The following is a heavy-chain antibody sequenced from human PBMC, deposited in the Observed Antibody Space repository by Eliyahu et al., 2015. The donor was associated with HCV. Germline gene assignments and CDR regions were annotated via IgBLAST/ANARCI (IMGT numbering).Heavy chain of an antibody. CDR3: ARLPLHLGDSSFDY. Sequence: EVHLVQSAPEVKKPXESLKISCQTSGYSFSGYWLGXVRHQPEKGXEXVGNIFPRDSDTRYNPSFQGQVSISADNSIDTAYLHWDSLRASDSGLYFCARLPLHLGDSSFDYWGQGTLVTV. V-gene: IGHV5-51*01. D-gene: IGHD3-16*02. CDR1: GYSFSGYW. J-gene: IGHJ4*02. CDR2: IFPRDSDT.